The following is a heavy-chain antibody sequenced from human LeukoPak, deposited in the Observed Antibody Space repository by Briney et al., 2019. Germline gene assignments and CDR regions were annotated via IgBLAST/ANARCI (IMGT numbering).Heavy chain of an antibody. D-gene: IGHD5-18*01. CDR2: ISWNSGSI. Sequence: QAGGSLRPSCAASGFTFDDYAMHWVRQAPGKGLEWVSGISWNSGSIGYVDSVKGRFTISRDNAKNSLYLQMNSLRAEDTAVYYCARDFSRRGYSYENIGYWGQGTLVTVSS. CDR1: GFTFDDYA. J-gene: IGHJ4*02. CDR3: ARDFSRRGYSYENIGY. V-gene: IGHV3-9*01.